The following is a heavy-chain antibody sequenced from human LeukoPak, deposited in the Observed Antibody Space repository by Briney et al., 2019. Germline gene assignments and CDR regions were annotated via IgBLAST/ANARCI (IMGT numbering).Heavy chain of an antibody. Sequence: GGSLRLSCVVSGFTFSSYTMNWVRQAPGKGLEWVSSISSRSIYIYYADSVKGRFTISRDNAKNSLYLQMNSLRAEHTAVYSCASDRYYYGSGSYYSGAFDYWGQGTLVTVSS. J-gene: IGHJ4*02. CDR1: GFTFSSYT. CDR2: ISSRSIYI. D-gene: IGHD3-10*01. CDR3: ASDRYYYGSGSYYSGAFDY. V-gene: IGHV3-21*01.